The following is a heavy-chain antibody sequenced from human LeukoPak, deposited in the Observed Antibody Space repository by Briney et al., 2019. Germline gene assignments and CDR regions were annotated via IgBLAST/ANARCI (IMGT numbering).Heavy chain of an antibody. Sequence: ASVKVSCKASGYTFTGYYMHWVRQAPGQGLEWMGWINPNSGGTNYAQKFQGWVTMTRDTSISTAYMELSRLRSDDTAVYYCARGKLWFGELPDAFDIWGQGTMVTVSS. V-gene: IGHV1-2*04. CDR2: INPNSGGT. D-gene: IGHD3-10*01. CDR3: ARGKLWFGELPDAFDI. CDR1: GYTFTGYY. J-gene: IGHJ3*02.